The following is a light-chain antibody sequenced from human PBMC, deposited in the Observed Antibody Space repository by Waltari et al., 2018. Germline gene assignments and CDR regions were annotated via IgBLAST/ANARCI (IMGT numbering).Light chain of an antibody. CDR2: AND. J-gene: IGLJ3*02. CDR3: ASWDDSLNGWV. V-gene: IGLV1-44*01. Sequence: QSVLTQPPSASGTPGQRVTISCSGSSPSIGTNTVNWYHQLPGTAPKLLIYANDQRPSGVPDRFSGSKSGTSGSLAISGLQSEDEADYYCASWDDSLNGWVFGGGTSLTVL. CDR1: SPSIGTNT.